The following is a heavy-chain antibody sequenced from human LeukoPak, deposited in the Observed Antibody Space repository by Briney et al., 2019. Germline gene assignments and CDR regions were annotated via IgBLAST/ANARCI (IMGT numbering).Heavy chain of an antibody. CDR2: ISGSGGST. D-gene: IGHD3-22*01. Sequence: PGGSLRLSCAASGFTFSSYAMSWVRQAPGKGLEWVSAISGSGGSTYYADSVKGRFTISRDNSKNTLYLQMNSLRAEDTAVYCCAKDRLTYYYDSSGYAFDIWGQGTMVTVSS. V-gene: IGHV3-23*01. CDR3: AKDRLTYYYDSSGYAFDI. J-gene: IGHJ3*02. CDR1: GFTFSSYA.